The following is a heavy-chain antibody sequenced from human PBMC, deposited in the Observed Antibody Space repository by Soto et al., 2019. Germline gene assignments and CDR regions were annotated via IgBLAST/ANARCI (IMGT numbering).Heavy chain of an antibody. CDR2: ISSSGSTI. CDR3: ARDEDYYDSSGYYSL. J-gene: IGHJ4*02. V-gene: IGHV3-48*03. D-gene: IGHD3-22*01. CDR1: GFTFSSYE. Sequence: GGSLRLSCAASGFTFSSYEMNWVRQAPGKGLEWVSYISSSGSTIYYADSVKGRFTISRDNAKNSLYLQMNSLRAEDTAVYYCARDEDYYDSSGYYSLWGQGTLVTVSS.